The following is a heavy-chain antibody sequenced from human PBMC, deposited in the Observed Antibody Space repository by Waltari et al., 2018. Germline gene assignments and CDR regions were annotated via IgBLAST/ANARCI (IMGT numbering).Heavy chain of an antibody. CDR1: GYTLSEVS. CDR3: ALVSSESYVPDH. CDR2: LDPENAGV. D-gene: IGHD3-10*01. J-gene: IGHJ4*02. Sequence: QVQLVQSGAEVKKPGASVKVSCKVSGYTLSEVSIQWVRLVAGKGLQWMGGLDPENAGVVYSQNFQGRVTMTEDTSADTAYMEMSSLRSDDTAIYYCALVSSESYVPDHWGPGTLVTVSS. V-gene: IGHV1-24*01.